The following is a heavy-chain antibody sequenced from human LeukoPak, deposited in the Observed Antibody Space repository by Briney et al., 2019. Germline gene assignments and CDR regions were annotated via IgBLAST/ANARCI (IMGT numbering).Heavy chain of an antibody. J-gene: IGHJ4*02. CDR3: TRVVGAMGFDY. V-gene: IGHV3-49*04. CDR2: IRSKAYGGTT. D-gene: IGHD1-26*01. Sequence: GGSLRLSCAASGFTVSSDYMSWVRQAPGKGLEWVGFIRSKAYGGTTEYAASVKGRFTISRDDSKSIAYLQMNSLKTEDTAVYYCTRVVGAMGFDYWGQGTLVTVSS. CDR1: GFTVSSDY.